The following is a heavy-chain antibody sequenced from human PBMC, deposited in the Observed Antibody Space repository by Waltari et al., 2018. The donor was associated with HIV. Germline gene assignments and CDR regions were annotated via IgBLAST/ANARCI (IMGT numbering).Heavy chain of an antibody. Sequence: LESAGGFVQPGGSLSAPFATPGFGFSVHPLGWVRQAPGKGLQCVSTISGSGQTTYYAESVEGRFTISRDDSQNTLYLQMHSVRGEDTAVYFCAKGVSVATRTGFDSWGQGTMVIVSS. D-gene: IGHD5-12*01. CDR3: AKGVSVATRTGFDS. J-gene: IGHJ4*02. CDR1: GFGFSVHP. V-gene: IGHV3-23*01. CDR2: ISGSGQTT.